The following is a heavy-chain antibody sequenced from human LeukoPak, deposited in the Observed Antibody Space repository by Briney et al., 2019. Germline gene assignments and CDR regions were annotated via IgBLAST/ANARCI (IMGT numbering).Heavy chain of an antibody. CDR3: ARGGYSIY. D-gene: IGHD6-13*01. CDR2: IKEDGTAK. V-gene: IGHV3-7*01. J-gene: IGHJ4*02. Sequence: PGGSLRLSCAASGFTFSSSWMAWVRQAPGKGLEWVGNIKEDGTAKNYVVSVRGRFTISRDNAKNSLYLQMNSLRGEDTAVYYCARGGYSIYWGQGALVTVSS. CDR1: GFTFSSSW.